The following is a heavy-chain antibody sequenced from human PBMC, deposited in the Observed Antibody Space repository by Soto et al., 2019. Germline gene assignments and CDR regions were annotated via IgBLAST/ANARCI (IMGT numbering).Heavy chain of an antibody. CDR3: ARGVTTVTTFDY. V-gene: IGHV4-30-2*01. CDR2: IYNSGST. CDR1: GGSISSGGYS. J-gene: IGHJ4*02. Sequence: SETLSLTCAVSGGSISSGGYSCNWIRQPPGKGLEWIGYIYNSGSTYYNPSLKSRVTISVDRSKNQFSLKLSSVTAADTAVYYCARGVTTVTTFDYWGQGTLVTSPQ. D-gene: IGHD4-17*01.